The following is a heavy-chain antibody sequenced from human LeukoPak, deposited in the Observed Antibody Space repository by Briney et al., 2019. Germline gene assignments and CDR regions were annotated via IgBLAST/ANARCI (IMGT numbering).Heavy chain of an antibody. V-gene: IGHV1-2*06. Sequence: ASVKVSCKASGYTFTGYYMHWVRQAPGQGLEWMGRINPNSGGTNYAQKFQGRATMTRDTSISTAYMELSRLRSDDTAVYYCARDLDWNYEFYYFDYWGQGTLVTVSS. D-gene: IGHD1-7*01. J-gene: IGHJ4*02. CDR1: GYTFTGYY. CDR2: INPNSGGT. CDR3: ARDLDWNYEFYYFDY.